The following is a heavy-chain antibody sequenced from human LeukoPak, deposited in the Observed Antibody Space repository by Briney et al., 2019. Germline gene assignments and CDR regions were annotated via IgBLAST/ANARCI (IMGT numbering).Heavy chain of an antibody. CDR1: GFTFNSYW. CDR3: ASGHHGSGKYLTP. CDR2: MSGDGRST. J-gene: IGHJ5*01. V-gene: IGHV3-74*01. Sequence: GGPLRLSCAASGFTFNSYWMHWVRHAPGKGLVWVSRMSGDGRSTSYADSVKGRFTISRDNAKNTLYLQMDSLRGEDTAVYYLASGHHGSGKYLTPWGQGTL. D-gene: IGHD3-10*01.